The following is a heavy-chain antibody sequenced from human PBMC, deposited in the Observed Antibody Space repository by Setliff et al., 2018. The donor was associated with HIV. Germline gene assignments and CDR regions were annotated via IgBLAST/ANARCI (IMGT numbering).Heavy chain of an antibody. CDR1: GFTFDDHD. D-gene: IGHD3-10*01. CDR3: ATGPDVLLWFGEQI. CDR2: MRTEAYGGTT. Sequence: GGSLRLSCTASGFTFDDHDMSWVRQAPGKGLEWVGLMRTEAYGGTTEYAASVKGRFIISRDNSKNIAYLQMNSLRIEDTAVYFCATGPDVLLWFGEQIWGQGTLVTVSS. V-gene: IGHV3-49*04. J-gene: IGHJ4*02.